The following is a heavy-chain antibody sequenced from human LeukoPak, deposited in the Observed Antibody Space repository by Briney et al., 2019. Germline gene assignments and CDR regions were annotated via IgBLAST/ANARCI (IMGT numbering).Heavy chain of an antibody. V-gene: IGHV3-9*01. D-gene: IGHD6-19*01. CDR2: IRWYSGSI. CDR1: GFTFYDYA. CDR3: AKDIGLARSYYYYGMDV. J-gene: IGHJ6*02. Sequence: GRSLRLSCAASGFTFYDYAMHWVRQAPGQGLELVSGIRWYSGSIGYADSAKCRFAISRDNAKNSLYLQMNSLRAEDTALYYCAKDIGLARSYYYYGMDVWGQGTTVTVSS.